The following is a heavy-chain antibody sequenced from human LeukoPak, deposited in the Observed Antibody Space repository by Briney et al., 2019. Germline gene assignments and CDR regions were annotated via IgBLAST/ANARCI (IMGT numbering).Heavy chain of an antibody. Sequence: GGSLRLSCAASGFTFSSYSMNWVRQAPGKGLEWVSSISSSSSYIYYADSVKGRFTISRDNAKNSLYLQMNSLRAEDTAVYYCAREGSGQYSSGWYGPDYCGQGTLVTVSS. J-gene: IGHJ4*02. CDR1: GFTFSSYS. CDR3: AREGSGQYSSGWYGPDY. D-gene: IGHD6-19*01. V-gene: IGHV3-21*01. CDR2: ISSSSSYI.